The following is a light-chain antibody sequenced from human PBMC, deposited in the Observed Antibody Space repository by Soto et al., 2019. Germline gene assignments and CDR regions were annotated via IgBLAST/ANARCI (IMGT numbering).Light chain of an antibody. Sequence: EIVLTQSPGTLSLSPGERATLSCRASQSVSISYLAWYQQKPGQAPRLLIYGAFNRATGIPDRFSGSGSGTDFTLTISRLEPEDFAVYYCQQYVPSPPELAFGEGTKVDI. CDR2: GAF. CDR3: QQYVPSPPELA. CDR1: QSVSISY. J-gene: IGKJ4*01. V-gene: IGKV3-20*01.